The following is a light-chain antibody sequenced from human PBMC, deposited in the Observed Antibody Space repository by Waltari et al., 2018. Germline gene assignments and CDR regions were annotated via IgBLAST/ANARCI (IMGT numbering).Light chain of an antibody. V-gene: IGKV3-20*01. CDR3: QKYEALPAT. J-gene: IGKJ1*01. Sequence: EIVLTQSPGTLSLSPGARATLHCRASQRVGRYLAWYQQKPVRAPRLLIYRASTRSTVIPDRFSGSGSGTDCSLIISRLEPEDLAVYFCQKYEALPATFGQGTKVEIK. CDR2: RAS. CDR1: QRVGRY.